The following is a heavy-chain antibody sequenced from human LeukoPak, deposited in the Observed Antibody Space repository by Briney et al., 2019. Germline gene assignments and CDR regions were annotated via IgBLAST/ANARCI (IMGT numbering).Heavy chain of an antibody. Sequence: SETLSLTCTVSGGSISSGGYYWSWIRQHPGKGLEWIGYIYYSGSTYYNPSLKSRVTISVDTSKNQFSLKLSSVTAADTAVYYCARVLGEYSYGYNPENWYFDLWGRGTLVTVSS. CDR1: GGSISSGGYY. J-gene: IGHJ2*01. V-gene: IGHV4-31*03. D-gene: IGHD5-18*01. CDR2: IYYSGST. CDR3: ARVLGEYSYGYNPENWYFDL.